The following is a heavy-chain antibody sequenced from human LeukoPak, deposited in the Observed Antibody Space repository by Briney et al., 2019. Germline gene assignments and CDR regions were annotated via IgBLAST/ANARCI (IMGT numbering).Heavy chain of an antibody. J-gene: IGHJ4*02. CDR1: GFTFSSYA. Sequence: GGSLRLSCAASGFTFSSYAMSWVRQAPGKGLEWVSAISGSGGSTYYADSVKGRFTISRDNSKNTLYLQMNSLRAEDTAIYYCAKVRTYSSSWRDFDYWGQGTLVTVSS. V-gene: IGHV3-23*01. CDR2: ISGSGGST. CDR3: AKVRTYSSSWRDFDY. D-gene: IGHD6-13*01.